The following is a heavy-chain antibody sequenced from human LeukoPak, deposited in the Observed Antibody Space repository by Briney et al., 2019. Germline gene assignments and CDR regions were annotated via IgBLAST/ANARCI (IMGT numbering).Heavy chain of an antibody. CDR3: ARGGAAAGHAFDI. Sequence: GGSLRLSCVASGFTFTTYDMHWVRQATGKGLEWVSSISTAGDPYYPGSVKGRFTISREIAKNSLFLQMNSLRAGDTAVYYCARGGAAAGHAFDIWGQGTMVTVSS. CDR1: GFTFTTYD. CDR2: ISTAGDP. V-gene: IGHV3-13*05. J-gene: IGHJ3*02. D-gene: IGHD6-13*01.